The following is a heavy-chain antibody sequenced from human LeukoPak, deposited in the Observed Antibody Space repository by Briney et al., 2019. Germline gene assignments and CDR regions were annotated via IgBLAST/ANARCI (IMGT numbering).Heavy chain of an antibody. J-gene: IGHJ4*02. CDR3: ARHGYGSGSSPDY. D-gene: IGHD3-10*01. Sequence: SQTLSLTCTVSGGSISSGGYYWSWIRQHPGKGLEWIGYIYYSGSTNYNPSLKSRVTISVDTSKNQFSLKLSSVTAADTAVYYCARHGYGSGSSPDYWGQGTLVTVSS. CDR2: IYYSGST. CDR1: GGSISSGGYY. V-gene: IGHV4-31*03.